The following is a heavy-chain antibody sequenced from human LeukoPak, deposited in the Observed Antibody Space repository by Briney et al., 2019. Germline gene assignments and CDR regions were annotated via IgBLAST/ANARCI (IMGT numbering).Heavy chain of an antibody. CDR2: IYSGGST. Sequence: GGSLRLSCAVSGFTVTNDYMNWVRQAPGKGLEWVSIIYSGGSTYYADSVKGRFTISRDNSKNTLYLQMNSLRAEDTAVYYCAKGGIYDILVSLHDWGQGTLVTVSS. V-gene: IGHV3-66*01. D-gene: IGHD3-9*01. CDR1: GFTVTNDY. J-gene: IGHJ4*02. CDR3: AKGGIYDILVSLHD.